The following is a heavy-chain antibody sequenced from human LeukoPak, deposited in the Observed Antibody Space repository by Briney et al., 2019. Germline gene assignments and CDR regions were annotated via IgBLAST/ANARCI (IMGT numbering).Heavy chain of an antibody. CDR2: ISGYNGDT. D-gene: IGHD5-18*01. CDR1: GYTFTNYG. Sequence: ASVKVSCKASGYTFTNYGFTWARQAPGQGHEWMGWISGYNGDTKYAQKVQGRVTLTIDTSTTTAYMELRSLTFDDTAVYYCARDPSTGMASGRHDHWGQGTLVTVSS. V-gene: IGHV1-18*01. J-gene: IGHJ5*02. CDR3: ARDPSTGMASGRHDH.